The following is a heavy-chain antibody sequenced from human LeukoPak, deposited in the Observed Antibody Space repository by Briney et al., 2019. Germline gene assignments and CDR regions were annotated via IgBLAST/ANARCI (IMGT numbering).Heavy chain of an antibody. CDR1: GYTFTGYY. D-gene: IGHD3-22*01. CDR2: INPNSGGT. J-gene: IGHJ3*02. V-gene: IGHV1-2*02. CDR3: ARVPGYYDSSGYYFLSSAFDI. Sequence: ASVKVSCKASGYTFTGYYMHWVRQAPGQGLEWMGWINPNSGGTNYAQKFQGRVTMTRDTSTSTVYMELSSLRSEDTAVYYCARVPGYYDSSGYYFLSSAFDIWGQGTLVTVSS.